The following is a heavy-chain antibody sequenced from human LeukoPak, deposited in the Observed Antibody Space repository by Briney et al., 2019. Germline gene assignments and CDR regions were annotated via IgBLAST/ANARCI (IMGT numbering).Heavy chain of an antibody. CDR3: ARKSSVTTVINWFDP. J-gene: IGHJ5*02. CDR1: GGSFSGYY. D-gene: IGHD4-17*01. Sequence: SETLSLTCAVYGGSFSGYYWSWLRQPPGKGLEWIGEINHSGSTNYNPSLKSRVTISVDTSKNQFSLKLSSVTAADTAVYYCARKSSVTTVINWFDPWGQGTLVTVSS. V-gene: IGHV4-34*01. CDR2: INHSGST.